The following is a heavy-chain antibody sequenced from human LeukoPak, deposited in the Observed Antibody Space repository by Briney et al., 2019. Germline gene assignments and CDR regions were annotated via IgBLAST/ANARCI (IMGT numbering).Heavy chain of an antibody. CDR1: GFTFSSYG. CDR2: ISYDGSNK. V-gene: IGHV3-30*18. CDR3: AKDSGATAEYFQH. D-gene: IGHD1-26*01. J-gene: IGHJ1*01. Sequence: GRSLRLSCAASGFTFSSYGMHWVRQAPGKGLEWVAVISYDGSNKYYADSVKGRFTISRDNSKNTLYLQMNSLRAEDTAVYYCAKDSGATAEYFQHWGQGTLVTVSS.